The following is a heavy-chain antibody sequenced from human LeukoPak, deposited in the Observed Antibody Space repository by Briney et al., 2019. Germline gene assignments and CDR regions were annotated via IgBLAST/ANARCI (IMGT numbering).Heavy chain of an antibody. CDR2: IYYRGNT. V-gene: IGHV4-39*01. CDR3: ARHGDGGPAEYFRH. CDR1: GGSISSGIYY. Sequence: PSETLSLTCTVSGGSISSGIYYWAWIRQPPGKGLVRIGYIYYRGNTYYNPSLKSRVSLSVDTSKNQFSLNLSSVTAADTAVYYCARHGDGGPAEYFRHWGQGTLVTVSS. J-gene: IGHJ1*01. D-gene: IGHD4-23*01.